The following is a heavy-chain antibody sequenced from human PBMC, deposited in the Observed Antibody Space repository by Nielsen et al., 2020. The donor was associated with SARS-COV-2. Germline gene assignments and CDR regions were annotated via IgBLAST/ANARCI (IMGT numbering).Heavy chain of an antibody. V-gene: IGHV3-9*01. CDR1: GFTFDDYA. D-gene: IGHD5-24*01. J-gene: IGHJ4*02. Sequence: SLKISCAASGFTFDDYAMHWVRQAPGKGLEWVSGISWNSGSIGYADSVKGRFTISRDNAKHSLYLQMNSLRAEDTALYHCATLSRDGYNYVDYWGQGTLFTVSS. CDR3: ATLSRDGYNYVDY. CDR2: ISWNSGSI.